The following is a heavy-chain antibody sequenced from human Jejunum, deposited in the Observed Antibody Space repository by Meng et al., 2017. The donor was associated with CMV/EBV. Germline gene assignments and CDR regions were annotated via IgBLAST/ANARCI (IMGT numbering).Heavy chain of an antibody. CDR1: GGSVSSGSYY. J-gene: IGHJ4*02. CDR3: ARSNIALDF. CDR2: IYYSGST. D-gene: IGHD2/OR15-2a*01. Sequence: CTVSGGSVSSGSYYWSWIRQPPGKGLEWIGYIYYSGSTNYNPSLQSRVTISADMSKNQFSLQLNSVTAADTAVYYCARSNIALDFWGQGTLVTVSS. V-gene: IGHV4-61*01.